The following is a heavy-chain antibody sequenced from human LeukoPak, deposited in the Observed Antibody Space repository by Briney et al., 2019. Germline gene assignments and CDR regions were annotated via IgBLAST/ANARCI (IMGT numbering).Heavy chain of an antibody. CDR1: GFTFSSYA. J-gene: IGHJ4*02. Sequence: PGGSLRLSCAASGFTFSSYAMSWVRQAPGKGLEWVSGISGSGGSTYYAVSVKGRFTISRDNSKNTLYLQMNGLRAEDTALYYCAKDVGFLEWLVCFDYWGQGTLVTVSS. CDR3: AKDVGFLEWLVCFDY. V-gene: IGHV3-23*01. CDR2: ISGSGGST. D-gene: IGHD3-3*01.